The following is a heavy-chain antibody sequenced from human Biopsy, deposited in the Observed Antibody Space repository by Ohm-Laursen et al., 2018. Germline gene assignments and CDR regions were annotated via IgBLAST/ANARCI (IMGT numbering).Heavy chain of an antibody. CDR3: TRVRTFGGVIGGYYFDS. J-gene: IGHJ4*02. CDR2: IYDNGDT. Sequence: LRLSCTASGFTFSSYEMNWVRQSPGKGLEWIGYIYDNGDTYYNPSLMSLVSISADTSKNQVSLRLNSVTAADTAVYYCTRVRTFGGVIGGYYFDSWGQGILVTVSS. CDR1: GFTFSSYE. V-gene: IGHV4-59*12. D-gene: IGHD3-16*02.